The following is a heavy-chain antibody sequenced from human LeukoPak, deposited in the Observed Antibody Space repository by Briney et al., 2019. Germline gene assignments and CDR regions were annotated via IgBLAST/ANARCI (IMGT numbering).Heavy chain of an antibody. Sequence: SETLSLTCTVSGGSISSSSYYWGWIRQPPGKGLEWIGSIYYSGSTYYNPSLKSRVTISVDTSKNQFSLKLSSVTAADTAVYYCAGGDHYDFWSGYWFDPWGQGTLVTVSS. V-gene: IGHV4-39*01. CDR1: GGSISSSSYY. CDR3: AGGDHYDFWSGYWFDP. D-gene: IGHD3-3*01. CDR2: IYYSGST. J-gene: IGHJ5*02.